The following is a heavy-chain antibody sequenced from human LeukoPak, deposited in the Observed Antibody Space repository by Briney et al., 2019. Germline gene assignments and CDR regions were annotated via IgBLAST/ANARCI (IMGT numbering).Heavy chain of an antibody. V-gene: IGHV1-8*01. J-gene: IGHJ3*01. Sequence: ASVKVSCKASGYTFTSYDINWVRQATGQGLEWMGWMNPNSDNTGYAQKFQGRVTITADESTSTAYMELSSLRSEDTAVYYCASYQQQLVLRSWGQGTMVTVSS. CDR2: MNPNSDNT. CDR3: ASYQQQLVLRS. CDR1: GYTFTSYD. D-gene: IGHD6-13*01.